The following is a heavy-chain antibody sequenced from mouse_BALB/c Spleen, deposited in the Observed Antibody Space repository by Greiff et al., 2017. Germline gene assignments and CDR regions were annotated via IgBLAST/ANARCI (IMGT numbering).Heavy chain of an antibody. Sequence: EVQLVESGGGLVQPGGSRKLSCAASGFTFSSFGMHWVRQAPGKGLEWVAYISSGSSTIYYADTVKGRFTISRDNPKNTLFLQMTSLRSEDTAMYYCARGLGRDWYFDVWGAGTTVTVSS. J-gene: IGHJ1*01. CDR2: ISSGSSTI. D-gene: IGHD4-1*01. V-gene: IGHV5-17*02. CDR3: ARGLGRDWYFDV. CDR1: GFTFSSFG.